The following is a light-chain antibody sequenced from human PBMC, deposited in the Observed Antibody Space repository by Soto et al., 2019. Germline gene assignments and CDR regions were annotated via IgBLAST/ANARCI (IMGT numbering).Light chain of an antibody. CDR3: SSYSDSDTKV. V-gene: IGLV2-11*01. J-gene: IGLJ1*01. Sequence: QSVLIQPPSVSGSPGQSVTISCTGTSSDVGSYDYVSWYQQYPGKAPKLIIYEVNNRPSGVSGRFSGSKSDTTAYLTISGLQAEDEADYYCSSYSDSDTKVFGTGTKVTVL. CDR1: SSDVGSYDY. CDR2: EVN.